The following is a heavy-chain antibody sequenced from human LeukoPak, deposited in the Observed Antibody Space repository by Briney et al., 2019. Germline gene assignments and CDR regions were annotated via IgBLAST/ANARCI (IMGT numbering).Heavy chain of an antibody. Sequence: SETLSLTCTVSGGSISSSSYYWGWIRQPPGKGLEWIGSIYYSGSTYYNPSLKSRVTISVDTSKNQFSLKLSSVTAADTAVYYCAKQRPLNWNDEYFDYWGQGTLVTVSS. CDR1: GGSISSSSYY. V-gene: IGHV4-39*07. CDR2: IYYSGST. J-gene: IGHJ4*02. CDR3: AKQRPLNWNDEYFDY. D-gene: IGHD1-1*01.